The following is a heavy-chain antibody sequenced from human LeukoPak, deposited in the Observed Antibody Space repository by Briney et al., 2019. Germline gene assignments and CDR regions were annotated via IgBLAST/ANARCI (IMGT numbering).Heavy chain of an antibody. V-gene: IGHV1-69*02. Sequence: ASVKVSCKASGGTFSSYTISWVRQAPGQGLEWMGRIIPILGIANYAQKFQGRVTITADKSTSTAYMELSSLRSEDTAVYYCARSHWQRSKDAFDIWGQGTMVTVSS. CDR1: GGTFSSYT. J-gene: IGHJ3*02. CDR2: IIPILGIA. CDR3: ARSHWQRSKDAFDI. D-gene: IGHD1-1*01.